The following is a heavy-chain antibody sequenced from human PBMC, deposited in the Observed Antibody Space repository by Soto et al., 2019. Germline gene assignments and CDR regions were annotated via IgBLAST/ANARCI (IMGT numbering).Heavy chain of an antibody. CDR1: GFTFSSYA. CDR3: SKSVAAAGDWFDP. CDR2: ISGSGGST. D-gene: IGHD6-13*01. V-gene: IGHV3-23*01. J-gene: IGHJ5*02. Sequence: PGGSLRLSCAASGFTFSSYAMSWVRQAPGKGLEWVSAISGSGGSTYYADSVKGRFTISRDNSKNTLYLQMNSLRAEDTAVYYYSKSVAAAGDWFDPWGQGTLVTVSS.